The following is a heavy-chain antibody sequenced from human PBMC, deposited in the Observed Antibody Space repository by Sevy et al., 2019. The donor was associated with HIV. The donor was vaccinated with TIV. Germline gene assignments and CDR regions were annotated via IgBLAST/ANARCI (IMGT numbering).Heavy chain of an antibody. CDR3: ARDQGIAGAGNWVY. J-gene: IGHJ4*02. D-gene: IGHD6-13*01. Sequence: SETLSLTCAVSGYSISSGYSWCWIRQPPGKGLEWIGSIYHSWSTYYNPSLKSRVTISVDTSKNRFSLRLSSVTAADTAVYYCARDQGIAGAGNWVYWGQGNLVTVSS. CDR1: GYSISSGYS. CDR2: IYHSWST. V-gene: IGHV4-38-2*02.